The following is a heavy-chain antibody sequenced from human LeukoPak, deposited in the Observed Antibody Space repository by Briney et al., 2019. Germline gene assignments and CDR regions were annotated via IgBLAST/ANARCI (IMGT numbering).Heavy chain of an antibody. CDR1: GFTFSSYS. CDR2: IRSSSSDI. J-gene: IGHJ4*02. Sequence: WESLRLSCAASGFTFSSYSMNWVRQAPGKGLEWVSFIRSSSSDIYYADSVKGRFTISRDNAKNSLYLQMDSLKAEGTAVYYCARVRSGSLDYWGQGTLVTVSS. V-gene: IGHV3-21*01. D-gene: IGHD1-26*01. CDR3: ARVRSGSLDY.